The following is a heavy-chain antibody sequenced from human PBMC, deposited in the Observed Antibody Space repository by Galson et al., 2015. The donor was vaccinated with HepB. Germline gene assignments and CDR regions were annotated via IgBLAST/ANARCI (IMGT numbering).Heavy chain of an antibody. D-gene: IGHD1-7*01. V-gene: IGHV3-30-3*01. J-gene: IGHJ4*02. CDR1: GFTFSNYV. CDR3: AREVDWNSFDY. Sequence: SLRLSCAASGFTFSNYVMHWVRQAPGKGLAWVAFIPYDGSNTNYADSVKGRFTISRDNSKSTLHLEMSSLKTEDMAVYYCAREVDWNSFDYWGQGTLVTVSS. CDR2: IPYDGSNT.